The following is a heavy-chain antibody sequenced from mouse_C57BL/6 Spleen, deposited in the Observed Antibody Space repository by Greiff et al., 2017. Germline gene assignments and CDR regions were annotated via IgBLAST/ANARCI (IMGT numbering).Heavy chain of an antibody. V-gene: IGHV3-1*01. CDR3: ARAGFHYYGSSYWYFDV. CDR1: GYSITSGYD. J-gene: IGHJ1*03. D-gene: IGHD1-1*01. CDR2: ISYSGST. Sequence: EVKVVESGPGMVKPSQSLSLTCTVTGYSITSGYDWHWIRHFPGNKLEWMGYISYSGSTNYNPSLKSRISITHDTSKNHFFLKLNSVTTEDTATYYCARAGFHYYGSSYWYFDVWGTGTTVTVSS.